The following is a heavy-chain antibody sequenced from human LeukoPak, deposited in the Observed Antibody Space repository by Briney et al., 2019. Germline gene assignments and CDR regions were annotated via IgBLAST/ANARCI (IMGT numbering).Heavy chain of an antibody. Sequence: SETLSLTCTVSGGSISSYYWSWIRPPPGKGLEWIGYIYYSGSTNYNPSLKSRVTISVDTSKNQFSLKLSSVTAANTAVYYCARAYTVAGNHFDYWGQGTLVTVSS. CDR3: ARAYTVAGNHFDY. CDR2: IYYSGST. CDR1: GGSISSYY. D-gene: IGHD3-16*01. J-gene: IGHJ4*02. V-gene: IGHV4-59*01.